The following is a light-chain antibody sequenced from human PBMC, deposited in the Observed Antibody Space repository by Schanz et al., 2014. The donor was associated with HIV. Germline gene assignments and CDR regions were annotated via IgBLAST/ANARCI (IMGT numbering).Light chain of an antibody. J-gene: IGLJ3*02. CDR3: SSYTSSSTLV. CDR1: ISDVGSYNL. CDR2: EGS. V-gene: IGLV2-14*02. Sequence: QSVLTQSASVSGSPGQSITISCTGTISDVGSYNLVSWYQQHPGKAPKLIIYEGSKRPLGVSNRFSGSKSGNTASLTISGLQAEDEADYYCSSYTSSSTLVFGGGTKVTVL.